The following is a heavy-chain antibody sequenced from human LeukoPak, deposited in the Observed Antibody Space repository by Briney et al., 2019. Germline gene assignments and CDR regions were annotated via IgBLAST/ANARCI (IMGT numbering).Heavy chain of an antibody. D-gene: IGHD3-9*01. J-gene: IGHJ4*02. CDR1: GFTFSSYA. V-gene: IGHV3-23*01. Sequence: PGGSLRLSCAASGFTFSSYAMSWVRQAPGKGLEWVSAISGSGGSTYYADSVKGRFTISRDNSKNTLYLQMNSLRAKDTAVYYCAKDAAYDILTGYYSSTYFDYWGQGTLVTVSS. CDR2: ISGSGGST. CDR3: AKDAAYDILTGYYSSTYFDY.